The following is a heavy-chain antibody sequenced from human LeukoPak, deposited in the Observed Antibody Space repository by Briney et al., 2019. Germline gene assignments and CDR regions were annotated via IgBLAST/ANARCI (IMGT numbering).Heavy chain of an antibody. V-gene: IGHV1-46*01. CDR3: ARGDYYYDSSGYCDY. CDR2: INPSGGST. Sequence: ASVKVSCKASGYTFTSYYMHWVRQAPGQGLEWIGIINPSGGSTSYAQKFQGRVTMTRDTSTSTVYMELSSLRSEDTAVYYCARGDYYYDSSGYCDYWGQGTLVTVSS. CDR1: GYTFTSYY. J-gene: IGHJ4*02. D-gene: IGHD3-22*01.